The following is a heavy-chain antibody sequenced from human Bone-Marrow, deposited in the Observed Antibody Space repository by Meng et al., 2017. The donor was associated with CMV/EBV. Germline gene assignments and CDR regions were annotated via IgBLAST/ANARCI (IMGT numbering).Heavy chain of an antibody. Sequence: LRLSCAVSGYSISSSNWWGWIRQPPGKGLEWIGYIYYSGSIYYNPSLKSRVTMSVDTSKNQFSLKLSSVTAVDTAVYYCARHLVTIFGVVIAYPDYFDYWGQGTLVTVSS. CDR1: GYSISSSNW. J-gene: IGHJ4*02. CDR2: IYYSGSI. CDR3: ARHLVTIFGVVIAYPDYFDY. D-gene: IGHD3-3*01. V-gene: IGHV4-28*02.